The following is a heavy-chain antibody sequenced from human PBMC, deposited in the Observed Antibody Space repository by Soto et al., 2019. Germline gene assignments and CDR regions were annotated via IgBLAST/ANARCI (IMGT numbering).Heavy chain of an antibody. Sequence: ETRSLPCTVSGGTLSRRTYYWGRIRQPPGKGLEWIGSIYYSGSTYYNPSLKSRVTISVETSKNQFSLKLSSVTAADTAVYYCESSTRALGNNWFDPWGQGTLVT. J-gene: IGHJ5*02. CDR1: GGTLSRRTYY. CDR3: ESSTRALGNNWFDP. V-gene: IGHV4-39*01. CDR2: IYYSGST. D-gene: IGHD3-16*02.